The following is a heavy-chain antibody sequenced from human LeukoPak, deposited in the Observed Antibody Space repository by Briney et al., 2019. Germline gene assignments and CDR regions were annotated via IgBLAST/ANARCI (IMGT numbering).Heavy chain of an antibody. CDR2: IYYSGST. D-gene: IGHD2-2*01. J-gene: IGHJ6*02. Sequence: SETLSLTCTVSGGSISSYYWSWIRQPPGKGLEWIGYIYYSGSTNYNPSLKSRVTISVDTSKNQFSLKLSSVTAADTAVYYCARHGVVPAATYGMDVWGQGTTVTVSS. CDR3: ARHGVVPAATYGMDV. V-gene: IGHV4-59*08. CDR1: GGSISSYY.